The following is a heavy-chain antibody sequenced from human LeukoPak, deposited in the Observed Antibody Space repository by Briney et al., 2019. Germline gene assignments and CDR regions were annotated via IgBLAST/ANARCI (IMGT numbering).Heavy chain of an antibody. CDR3: ARVLAYCGGDCYRGWFDP. CDR1: GGSFSGYY. V-gene: IGHV4-34*01. Sequence: PSETLSLTCAVYGGSFSGYYWSWIRQPPGKGLEWIGEINHSGSTNYNPSLKSRVTISVDTSKNQFSLKLSSVTAADTAVYYCARVLAYCGGDCYRGWFDPWGQGTLVTVSS. D-gene: IGHD2-21*02. CDR2: INHSGST. J-gene: IGHJ5*02.